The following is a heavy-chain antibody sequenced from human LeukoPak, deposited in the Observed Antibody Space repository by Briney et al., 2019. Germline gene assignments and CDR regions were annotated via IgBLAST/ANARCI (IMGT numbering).Heavy chain of an antibody. D-gene: IGHD1-26*01. CDR1: GGSISSYY. V-gene: IGHV4-59*12. CDR2: IYYSGST. CDR3: AREGATTNAFDI. Sequence: PSETLSLTCTVSGGSISSYYWSWIRQPPGKGLEWIGYIYYSGSTYYNPSLKSRVTISVDTSKNQFSLKLSSVTAADTAVYYCAREGATTNAFDIWGQGTMVTVSS. J-gene: IGHJ3*02.